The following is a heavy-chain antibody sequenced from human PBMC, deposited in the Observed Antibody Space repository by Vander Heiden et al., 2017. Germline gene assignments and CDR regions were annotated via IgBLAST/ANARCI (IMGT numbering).Heavy chain of an antibody. J-gene: IGHJ4*02. CDR1: GFTFSSYD. D-gene: IGHD7-27*01. CDR3: ARAGSNWGLDY. Sequence: EVQLVESGGGLVQPGGSLRLSCAASGFTFSSYDMHWVRQATGKVLEWVSAIGTAGDTYYPGSVKGRFTISRENAKNSLYLQMNSLRAGDTAVYYCARAGSNWGLDYWGQGTLVTVSS. V-gene: IGHV3-13*01. CDR2: IGTAGDT.